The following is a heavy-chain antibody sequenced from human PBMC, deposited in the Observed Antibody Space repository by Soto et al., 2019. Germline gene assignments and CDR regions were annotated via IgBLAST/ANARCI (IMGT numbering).Heavy chain of an antibody. J-gene: IGHJ6*02. CDR2: INPSGGST. CDR3: ARVTGSSSGLHYYGMDV. D-gene: IGHD6-6*01. V-gene: IGHV1-46*01. CDR1: GYTFTSYY. Sequence: QVQLVQSGAEVKKPGASVKVSCKASGYTFTSYYMHWVRQAPGQGLEWMGIINPSGGSTSYAQKFQGRVTMTTDTSTSTAYMELRSLRSDDTAVYYCARVTGSSSGLHYYGMDVWGQGTTVTVSS.